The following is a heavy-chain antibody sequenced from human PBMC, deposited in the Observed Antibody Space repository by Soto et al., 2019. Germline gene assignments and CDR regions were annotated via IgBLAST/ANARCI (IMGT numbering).Heavy chain of an antibody. J-gene: IGHJ4*02. D-gene: IGHD6-19*01. CDR3: ARDSEAVAPSYYFDY. V-gene: IGHV3-64*01. CDR1: GFTFSSYA. Sequence: GGSLRLSCAASGFTFSSYAMHWVRQAPGKGLEYVSAISSNGGSTYYANSVKGRFTISRDNSKNTLYLQMGSLRAEDMAVYYCARDSEAVAPSYYFDYWGQGTLVTVSS. CDR2: ISSNGGST.